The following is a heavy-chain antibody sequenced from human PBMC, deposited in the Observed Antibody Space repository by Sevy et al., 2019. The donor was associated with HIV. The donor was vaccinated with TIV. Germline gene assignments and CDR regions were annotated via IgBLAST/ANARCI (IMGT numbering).Heavy chain of an antibody. CDR3: AGEGSGRIAGAFDI. CDR2: IYSGGST. CDR1: GFTVSSNY. Sequence: GGSLRLSCAASGFTVSSNYMSWVRQAPGKGLEWVSVIYSGGSTYYADSVKGRFTISRDNSKNTLYLQMNSLRAEDTAVYYCAGEGSGRIAGAFDIWGQGTMVTVSS. J-gene: IGHJ3*02. V-gene: IGHV3-53*01. D-gene: IGHD2-15*01.